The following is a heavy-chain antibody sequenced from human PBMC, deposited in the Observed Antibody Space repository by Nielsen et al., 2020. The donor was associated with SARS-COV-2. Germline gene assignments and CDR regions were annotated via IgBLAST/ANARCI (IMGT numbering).Heavy chain of an antibody. CDR3: ARPIDPYYYYYYGMDV. V-gene: IGHV1-18*01. Sequence: ASVKVSCKVSGYTLTELSMHWVRQAPGQGLEWMGWISAYNGNTNYAQKLQGRVTMTTDTSTSTAYMELRSLRSDDTAVYYCARPIDPYYYYYYGMDVWGQGTTVTVSS. CDR1: GYTLTELS. J-gene: IGHJ6*02. D-gene: IGHD1-26*01. CDR2: ISAYNGNT.